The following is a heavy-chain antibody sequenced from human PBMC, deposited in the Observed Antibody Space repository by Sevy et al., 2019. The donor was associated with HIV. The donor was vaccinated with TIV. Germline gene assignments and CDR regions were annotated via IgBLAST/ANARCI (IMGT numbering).Heavy chain of an antibody. CDR1: GFTFNDYY. J-gene: IGHJ5*02. Sequence: GGSLRLSCTASGFTFNDYYMTWIRQAPGKGLEWVSYISGSGSTIDYADSVKGRFTISRDNAKKSLYLQMKSLRDDDTAVYYCARAAGWLDPWGQGTLVTVSS. CDR3: ARAAGWLDP. CDR2: ISGSGSTI. V-gene: IGHV3-11*01.